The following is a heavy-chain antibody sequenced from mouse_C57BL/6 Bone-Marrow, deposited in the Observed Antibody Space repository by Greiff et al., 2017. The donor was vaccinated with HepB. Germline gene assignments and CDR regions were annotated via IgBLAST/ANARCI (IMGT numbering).Heavy chain of an antibody. CDR3: ARGLGYSPVYAMDY. V-gene: IGHV1-64*01. Sequence: QVQLQQPGAELVKPGASVKLSCKASGYTFTSYWMHWVKQRPGQGLEWIGMIHPNSGSTNYNEKFKSKATLTVDKSSSTAYMQLSSLTSEHSAVYYCARGLGYSPVYAMDYWGQGTSVTVSS. J-gene: IGHJ4*01. CDR2: IHPNSGST. D-gene: IGHD2-12*01. CDR1: GYTFTSYW.